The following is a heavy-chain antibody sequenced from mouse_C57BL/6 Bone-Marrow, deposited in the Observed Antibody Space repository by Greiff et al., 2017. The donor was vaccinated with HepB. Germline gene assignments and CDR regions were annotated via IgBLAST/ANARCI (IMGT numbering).Heavy chain of an antibody. V-gene: IGHV14-4*01. J-gene: IGHJ2*01. CDR1: GFNIKDDY. CDR2: IDPENGDT. Sequence: VQLQQSGAELVRPGASVKLSCTASGFNIKDDYMHWVKQRPEQGLEWIGWIDPENGDTEYASKFQGKATITADTSSNTAYLQLSSLTSEDTADYYCTTKGFDYWGQGTTPTVSS. CDR3: TTKGFDY.